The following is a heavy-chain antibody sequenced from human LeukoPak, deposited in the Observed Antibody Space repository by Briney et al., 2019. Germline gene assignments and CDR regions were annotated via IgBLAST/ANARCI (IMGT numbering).Heavy chain of an antibody. V-gene: IGHV3-30-3*01. CDR2: ISYDGSNK. CDR1: GFTFSSYA. J-gene: IGHJ4*02. CDR3: ARDWSIAARRGRQYYFYY. Sequence: GGSLRLSCAASGFTFSSYAMHWVRQAPGKGLEWVAVISYDGSNKYYADSVKGRFTISRDNSKNTLYLQMNSLRAEDTAVYYCARDWSIAARRGRQYYFYYWGQGTLVTVSS. D-gene: IGHD6-6*01.